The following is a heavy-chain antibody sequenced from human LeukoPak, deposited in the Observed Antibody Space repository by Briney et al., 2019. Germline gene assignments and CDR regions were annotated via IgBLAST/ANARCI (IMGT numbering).Heavy chain of an antibody. Sequence: PSETLSLTCTVSGGSISSSSCYWGWIRQPPGKGLEWIGSIYYSGSTYYNPSLKSRVTISVDTSKNQFSLKLSSVTAADTAVYYCARKSNIVVVPAAGPPNWFDPWGQGTLVTVSS. V-gene: IGHV4-39*07. CDR1: GGSISSSSCY. J-gene: IGHJ5*02. CDR3: ARKSNIVVVPAAGPPNWFDP. D-gene: IGHD2-2*01. CDR2: IYYSGST.